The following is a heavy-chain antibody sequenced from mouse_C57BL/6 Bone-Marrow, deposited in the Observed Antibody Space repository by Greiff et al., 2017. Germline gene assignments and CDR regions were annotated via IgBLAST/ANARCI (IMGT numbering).Heavy chain of an antibody. J-gene: IGHJ2*01. V-gene: IGHV5-4*03. Sequence: EVKLVESGGGLVKPGGSLKLSCAASGFTFSSYAMSWVRQTPEKRPEWVATISDGGSYTYYPDNVKGRFTISRDNAKNNLYLQMSHLKSEDTAMYYCARVGDYWGQGTTLTVSS. CDR1: GFTFSSYA. CDR3: ARVGDY. CDR2: ISDGGSYT.